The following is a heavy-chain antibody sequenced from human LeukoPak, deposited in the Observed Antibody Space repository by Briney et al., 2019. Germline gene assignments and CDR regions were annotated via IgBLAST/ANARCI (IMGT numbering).Heavy chain of an antibody. CDR3: ARVPWGDYGDYRDY. J-gene: IGHJ4*02. CDR2: IYYSGST. Sequence: SETLSLTCTVSGGSISSGDYYWSWIRQPPGKGLEWIGYIYYSGSTYYNPSLKSRVTISVDTSKNQFSLKLSSVTAADTAVYYCARVPWGDYGDYRDYWGQGTQVTVSS. D-gene: IGHD4-17*01. V-gene: IGHV4-30-4*01. CDR1: GGSISSGDYY.